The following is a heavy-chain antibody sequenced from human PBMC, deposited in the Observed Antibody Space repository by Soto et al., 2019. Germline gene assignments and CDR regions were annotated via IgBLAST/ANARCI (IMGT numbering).Heavy chain of an antibody. CDR3: AREIVVARGASYFDY. CDR2: IRQDGSEK. CDR1: GFIFSSYA. J-gene: IGHJ4*02. Sequence: GGSLRLSCAASGFIFSSYAMSWVRQAPGKGLEWVGNIRQDGSEKNYVDSVKGRFTISRDNAKNSLYLQMNSLRAEDTAVYYCAREIVVARGASYFDYWGPGTLVTVSS. D-gene: IGHD2-2*01. V-gene: IGHV3-7*01.